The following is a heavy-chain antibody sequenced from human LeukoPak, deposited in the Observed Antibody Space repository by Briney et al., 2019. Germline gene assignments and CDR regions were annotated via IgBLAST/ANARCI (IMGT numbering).Heavy chain of an antibody. CDR1: GYTFTSYD. CDR3: AREDRLGNWFDP. V-gene: IGHV1-8*01. Sequence: ASVKVSCKASGYTFTSYDINWVRQATGQGLEWMGWMNPNSGSTGYAQKFQGRVTMTRNTSISTAYMELSSLRSEDTAVYYCAREDRLGNWFDPWGQGTLVTVSS. J-gene: IGHJ5*02. CDR2: MNPNSGST.